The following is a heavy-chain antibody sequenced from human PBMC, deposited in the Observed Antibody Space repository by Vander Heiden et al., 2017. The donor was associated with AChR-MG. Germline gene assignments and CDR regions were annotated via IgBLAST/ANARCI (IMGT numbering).Heavy chain of an antibody. CDR3: AKDSDGRVVTPNFDY. CDR2: ISYDGSNK. CDR1: GFTFSSHG. Sequence: QVQLVESGGGVVQPGRSLRLSCAASGFTFSSHGMHWVRQAPGKGLEWVAVISYDGSNKYYADSVKGRFTISRDNSKNTLYLQMNSLRAEDTAVYYCAKDSDGRVVTPNFDYWGQGTLVTVSS. J-gene: IGHJ4*02. D-gene: IGHD2-21*02. V-gene: IGHV3-30*18.